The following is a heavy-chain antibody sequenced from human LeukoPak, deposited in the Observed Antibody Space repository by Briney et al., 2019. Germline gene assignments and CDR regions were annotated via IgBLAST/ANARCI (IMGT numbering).Heavy chain of an antibody. CDR2: ISSSSSTI. V-gene: IGHV3-48*01. J-gene: IGHJ6*03. Sequence: GGSLSLSCAASGFTFSSYSMNWVRQAPGKGLEWVSYISSSSSTIYYADSVKGRFTISRDNAKNSLYLQMNSLRAEDTAVYYCARALTRGSSSWYNPLGHTPYYYMDVWGKGTTVTVSS. D-gene: IGHD6-13*01. CDR3: ARALTRGSSSWYNPLGHTPYYYMDV. CDR1: GFTFSSYS.